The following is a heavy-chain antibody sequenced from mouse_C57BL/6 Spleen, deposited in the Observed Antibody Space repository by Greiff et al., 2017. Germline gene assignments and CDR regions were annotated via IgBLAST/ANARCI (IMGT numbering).Heavy chain of an antibody. CDR2: IDPETGGT. V-gene: IGHV1-15*01. CDR1: GYTFTDYE. J-gene: IGHJ3*01. D-gene: IGHD1-1*01. CDR3: TRDGSSLFAY. Sequence: VHLVESGAELVRPGASVTLSCKASGYTFTDYELHWVKQTPVHGLEWIGAIDPETGGTAYNQKFKGKAILTADKSSSTAYMELRSLTSEDTAVYYCTRDGSSLFAYWGQGTLVTVSA.